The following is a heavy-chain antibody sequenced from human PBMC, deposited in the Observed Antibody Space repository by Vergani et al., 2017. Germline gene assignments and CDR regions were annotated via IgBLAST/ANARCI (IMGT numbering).Heavy chain of an antibody. D-gene: IGHD3-10*01. J-gene: IGHJ5*02. CDR1: GGSISSGSYY. Sequence: QVQLQESGPGLVKPSQTLSLTCTVSGGSISSGSYYWTWIRQPAGKGLEWIGLIYTTGSTNYNPSLKSRVTISIDTPKNQFSLKLSSVTAADTAVYYCAGDYYGSGGTGLSRGVNWFDPCGQGTLLTVSS. V-gene: IGHV4-61*02. CDR3: AGDYYGSGGTGLSRGVNWFDP. CDR2: IYTTGST.